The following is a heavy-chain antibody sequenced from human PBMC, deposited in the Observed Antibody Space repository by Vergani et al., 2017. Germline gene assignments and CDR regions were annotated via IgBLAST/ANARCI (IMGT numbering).Heavy chain of an antibody. CDR1: GFIFSDYY. V-gene: IGHV3-11*04. J-gene: IGHJ3*01. Sequence: QVQLVESGGGLVKPGGSLRLSCVASGFIFSDYYMTWIRQAPGKGLEWVSFINTNGRTTYYADFAKGRFTISRDNAKNSLYLQINSLRDDDTAVFYCVRDVRVSRTWGQGTLVAVSS. CDR2: INTNGRTT. CDR3: VRDVRVSRT.